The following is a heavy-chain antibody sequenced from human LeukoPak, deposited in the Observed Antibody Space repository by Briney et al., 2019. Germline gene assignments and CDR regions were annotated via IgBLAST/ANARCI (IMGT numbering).Heavy chain of an antibody. J-gene: IGHJ6*02. CDR1: GFTFSDYY. D-gene: IGHD6-6*01. V-gene: IGHV3-11*01. Sequence: PGGSLRLSCAASGFTFSDYYMSWIRQAPGKGLEWVSYISSSGSTIYYADSVKGRFTISRDNAKNSLYLQMNSLRAEDTAVYYCASDLGSRPQQLVLYYYGMDVWGQGTTVTVSS. CDR2: ISSSGSTI. CDR3: ASDLGSRPQQLVLYYYGMDV.